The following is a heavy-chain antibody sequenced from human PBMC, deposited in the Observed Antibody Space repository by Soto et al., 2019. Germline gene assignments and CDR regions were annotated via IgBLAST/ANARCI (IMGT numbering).Heavy chain of an antibody. CDR1: GGSISSGGYS. CDR2: IYHSGST. D-gene: IGHD3-10*01. CDR3: ARQDDGSGREPYYYYGMDV. J-gene: IGHJ6*02. V-gene: IGHV4-30-2*01. Sequence: SETLSLTCAVSGGSISSGGYSWSWIRQPPGKGLEWIGYIYHSGSTYYNPSLKSRVTISVDRSKNQFSLKLSSVTAADTAVYYCARQDDGSGREPYYYYGMDVWGQGTTVTVSS.